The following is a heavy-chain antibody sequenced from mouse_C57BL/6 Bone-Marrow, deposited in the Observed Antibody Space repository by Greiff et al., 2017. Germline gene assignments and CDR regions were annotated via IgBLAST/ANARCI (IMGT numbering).Heavy chain of an antibody. J-gene: IGHJ3*01. V-gene: IGHV5-12*01. Sequence: DVQLVESGGGLVQPGGSLKLSCAASGFTFSDYYMYWVRQTPEKRLEWVAYISNGGGSTYYPDTVKGRFTISRDNAKNTLYLQMSRLKSEDTAMYYCARHEGYDGAWFAYWGQGTLVTVSA. CDR1: GFTFSDYY. D-gene: IGHD2-2*01. CDR2: ISNGGGST. CDR3: ARHEGYDGAWFAY.